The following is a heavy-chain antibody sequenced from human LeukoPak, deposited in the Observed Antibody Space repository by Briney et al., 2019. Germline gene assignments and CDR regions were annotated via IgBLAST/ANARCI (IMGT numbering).Heavy chain of an antibody. J-gene: IGHJ5*02. CDR1: GFTFSSYA. D-gene: IGHD3-10*01. V-gene: IGHV3-30-3*01. CDR2: ISYDGSNK. CDR3: ARGQWFGELLFQPPRWFDP. Sequence: AGRSLRLSCAASGFTFSSYAMHWVRQAPGKGLEWVAVISYDGSNKYYADSVKGRFTISRDNSKNTLYLQMNSLRAEDTAVYYCARGQWFGELLFQPPRWFDPWGQGTLVTVSS.